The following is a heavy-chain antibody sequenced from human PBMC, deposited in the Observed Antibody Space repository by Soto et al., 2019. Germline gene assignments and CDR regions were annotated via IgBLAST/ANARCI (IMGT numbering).Heavy chain of an antibody. D-gene: IGHD3-10*01. J-gene: IGHJ6*02. CDR1: GYSFTSYW. Sequence: GESLKISCKGSGYSFTSYWISWVRQMPGKGLEWMGRIDPSDSYTNYSPSFQGHVTISADKSISTAYLQWSSLKASDTAMYYCARLYYYYGSGSYSDYYYYGMDVWGQGTTVTV. V-gene: IGHV5-10-1*01. CDR2: IDPSDSYT. CDR3: ARLYYYYGSGSYSDYYYYGMDV.